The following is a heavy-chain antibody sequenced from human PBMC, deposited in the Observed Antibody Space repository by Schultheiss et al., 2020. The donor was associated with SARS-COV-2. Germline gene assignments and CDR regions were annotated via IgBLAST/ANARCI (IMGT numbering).Heavy chain of an antibody. CDR1: GGSISSYY. CDR2: IYYSGGT. J-gene: IGHJ4*02. Sequence: SQTLSLTCTVSGGSISSYYWSWIRQTPGKGLEWIGYIYYSGGTNQNPSLKSRVTISVDTSKNQFSLKLSSVTAADTAVYYCARAEQWLAPDYWGQGTLVTVSS. V-gene: IGHV4-59*12. D-gene: IGHD6-19*01. CDR3: ARAEQWLAPDY.